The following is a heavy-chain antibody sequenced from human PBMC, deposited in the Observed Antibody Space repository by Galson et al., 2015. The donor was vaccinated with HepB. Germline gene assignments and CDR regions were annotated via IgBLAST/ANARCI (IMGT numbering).Heavy chain of an antibody. J-gene: IGHJ4*02. V-gene: IGHV3-23*01. CDR2: ISDSGAGA. CDR3: AKGWWRTMVTATFDY. Sequence: SLRLSCAASGFTFSSYAMSWVRQAPGKGLDWVSGISDSGAGAYYADSVKGRFTIFRDNSKNTLYLQLNSLRAEDTALYYCAKGWWRTMVTATFDYWGQGTLVTVSS. D-gene: IGHD3-10*01. CDR1: GFTFSSYA.